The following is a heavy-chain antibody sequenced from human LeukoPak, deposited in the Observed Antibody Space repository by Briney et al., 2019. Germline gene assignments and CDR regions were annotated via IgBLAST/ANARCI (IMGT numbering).Heavy chain of an antibody. CDR1: GGSFSGYY. D-gene: IGHD6-13*01. J-gene: IGHJ6*04. V-gene: IGHV4-34*01. CDR2: INHSGST. CDR3: ARMMYSSSWYGRDV. Sequence: SETLSLTCAVYGGSFSGYYWSWIRQPPGKGLEWIGEINHSGSTNYNPSLKSRVTISVDTSKNQSSLKLSSVTAADTAVYYCARMMYSSSWYGRDVWGKGTTVTVSS.